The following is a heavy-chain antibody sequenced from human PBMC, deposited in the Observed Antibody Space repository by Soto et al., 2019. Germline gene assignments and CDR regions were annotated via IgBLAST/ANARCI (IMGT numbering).Heavy chain of an antibody. CDR1: GGTFSSYA. CDR3: ARYGEDYGDPVGAFDI. Sequence: QVQLVQSGAEVKKPGSSVKVSCKASGGTFSSYAISWVRQAPGQGLEWMGGIIPMFGTANYAQKFQGRVTITADEATSTAYMELSSLRSEDTAVYYCARYGEDYGDPVGAFDIWGQGTMVTVSS. V-gene: IGHV1-69*01. D-gene: IGHD4-17*01. CDR2: IIPMFGTA. J-gene: IGHJ3*02.